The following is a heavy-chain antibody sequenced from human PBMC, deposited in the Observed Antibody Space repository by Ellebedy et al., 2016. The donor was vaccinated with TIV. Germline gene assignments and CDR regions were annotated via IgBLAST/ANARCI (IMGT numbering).Heavy chain of an antibody. Sequence: ASVKVSCKTSGYTFTKYYFHWIRQAPGRGLEWMGVLDARVGSTTYAQSLQGRVTMTRDTSTRTVYMELRSLRFEDTAVYYCASVPSAGADSWGQGTLVTVSS. J-gene: IGHJ4*02. CDR3: ASVPSAGADS. CDR1: GYTFTKYY. D-gene: IGHD4-17*01. V-gene: IGHV1-46*01. CDR2: LDARVGST.